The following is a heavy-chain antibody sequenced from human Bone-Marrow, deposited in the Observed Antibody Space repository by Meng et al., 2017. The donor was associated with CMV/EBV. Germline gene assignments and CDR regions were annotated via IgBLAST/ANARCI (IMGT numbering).Heavy chain of an antibody. CDR3: AKTGGVPTTLYYYGLDV. CDR2: INSGSAYK. V-gene: IGHV3-21*01. D-gene: IGHD3-10*01. CDR1: KFSFSSYS. J-gene: IGHJ6*01. Sequence: GESLKISCAASKFSFSSYSMNWVHQAPGKGLEWVSSINSGSAYKYYADSVRGRFTVSRDNSKNTMYLQMSSLRTEDTAVYYCAKTGGVPTTLYYYGLDVWGPRDRGHRLL.